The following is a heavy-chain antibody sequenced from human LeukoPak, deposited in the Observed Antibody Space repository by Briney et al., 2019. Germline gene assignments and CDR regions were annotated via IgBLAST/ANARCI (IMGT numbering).Heavy chain of an antibody. Sequence: GGSLRLSCTSSGFTFSGHYMAWVRQAPGKGLEWVANINRAGSGEYYVDSVKGRFTISRDNAKNSLYLQMNSLRAEDTAVYYCAKNGHYALDVWDQGTTVTVSS. J-gene: IGHJ6*02. V-gene: IGHV3-7*01. CDR2: INRAGSGE. CDR1: GFTFSGHY. D-gene: IGHD4-17*01. CDR3: AKNGHYALDV.